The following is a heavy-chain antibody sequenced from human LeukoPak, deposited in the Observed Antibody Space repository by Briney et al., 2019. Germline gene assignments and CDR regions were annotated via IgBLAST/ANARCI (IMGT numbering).Heavy chain of an antibody. CDR2: IYYSGST. CDR1: GGSISSYY. D-gene: IGHD6-13*01. V-gene: IGHV4-59*01. Sequence: SETLSLTCTVSGGSISSYYLSWIRQPPGKGLEWIGYIYYSGSTNYNPSLKSRLTILVETSTNQFSLQLRCVTAADTALDSSARGPNYRQQLPHFDYWGQGTLVTVSS. J-gene: IGHJ4*02. CDR3: ARGPNYRQQLPHFDY.